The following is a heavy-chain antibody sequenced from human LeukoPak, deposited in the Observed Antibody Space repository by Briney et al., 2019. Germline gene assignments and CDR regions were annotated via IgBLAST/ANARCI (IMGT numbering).Heavy chain of an antibody. V-gene: IGHV4-4*09. CDR1: GGSISSYY. D-gene: IGHD3-3*01. CDR2: IYTSGST. CDR3: ARLNYDFWSGYRLDY. Sequence: SETLSHTRTVSGGSISSYYWSWIRQPPGKGLEWIGYIYTSGSTNYNPSLKSRVTISVDTSKNQFSLKLSSVTAADTAVYYCARLNYDFWSGYRLDYWGQGTLVTVSS. J-gene: IGHJ4*02.